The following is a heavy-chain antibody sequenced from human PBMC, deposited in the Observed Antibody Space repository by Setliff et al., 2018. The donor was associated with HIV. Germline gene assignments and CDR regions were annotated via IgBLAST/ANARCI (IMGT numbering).Heavy chain of an antibody. CDR2: FHFSGST. CDR1: GASMRGTNYY. Sequence: PSQTLSLTCTVSGASMRGTNYYWGWVRQPPGKGLEWIGNFHFSGSTYYNPSLKSRVTISVDLSQNQFSLRLISVTAADAAIYYCARPSLGIGGGSKFDSWGQGIRVTVSS. J-gene: IGHJ4*02. V-gene: IGHV4-39*01. D-gene: IGHD3-3*01. CDR3: ARPSLGIGGGSKFDS.